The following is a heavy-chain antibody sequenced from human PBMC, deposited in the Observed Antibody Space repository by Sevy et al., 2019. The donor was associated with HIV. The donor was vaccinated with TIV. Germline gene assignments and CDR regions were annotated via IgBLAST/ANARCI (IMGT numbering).Heavy chain of an antibody. J-gene: IGHJ1*01. D-gene: IGHD1-26*01. CDR2: ISSRSTYI. Sequence: GGSLRLSCVGSEFTFNDDFMTWVRQAPGKGLEWVSSISSRSTYIYYADSVKGRFTVSRDNSRNILSLEMNSLRRDDTAVYYCARGENNDEFFQYWGQGTLVTVSS. CDR1: EFTFNDDF. CDR3: ARGENNDEFFQY. V-gene: IGHV3-21*01.